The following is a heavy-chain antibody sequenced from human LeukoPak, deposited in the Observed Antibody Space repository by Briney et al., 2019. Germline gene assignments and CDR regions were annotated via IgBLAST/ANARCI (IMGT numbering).Heavy chain of an antibody. Sequence: SETLSLTCTVSGGSISSYYWGWIRQPPGKGLEWIGSIYYSGSTYYNPSLKSRVTISVDTSKNQFSLKLSSVTAADTAVYYCARATNWDSVSIDYWGQGTLVTVSS. D-gene: IGHD7-27*01. V-gene: IGHV4-39*01. CDR3: ARATNWDSVSIDY. J-gene: IGHJ4*02. CDR2: IYYSGST. CDR1: GGSISSYY.